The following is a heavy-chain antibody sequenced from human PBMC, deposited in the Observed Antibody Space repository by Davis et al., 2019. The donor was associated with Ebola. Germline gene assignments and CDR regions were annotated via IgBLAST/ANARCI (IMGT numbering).Heavy chain of an antibody. D-gene: IGHD4-11*01. CDR2: IYPADSDT. J-gene: IGHJ4*02. CDR1: GYTFTTYW. Sequence: KVSCKASGYTFTTYWIGWVRQVPGKGLEWMGIIYPADSDTRYSPSFQGQVTMSVDKSISTAYLHWSSLRASDTAMYFCARRRVDYTWYYWGQGTLVSVSS. V-gene: IGHV5-51*01. CDR3: ARRRVDYTWYY.